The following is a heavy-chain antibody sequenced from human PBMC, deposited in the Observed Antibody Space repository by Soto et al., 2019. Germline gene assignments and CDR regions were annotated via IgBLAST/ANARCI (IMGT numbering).Heavy chain of an antibody. CDR2: IYYSGST. V-gene: IGHV4-39*01. J-gene: IGHJ4*02. CDR1: GGSISSSSYY. D-gene: IGHD5-18*01. Sequence: QLLESGPGLVKPSETLSLTCTVSGGSISSSSYYWGWIRQPPGKGLEWIGSIYYSGSTYYNPSLKSRVTISVDTSKNQFSLKLSSVTAADTAVYYCAGNEMREIQLWLRPDYWGQGTLVTVSS. CDR3: AGNEMREIQLWLRPDY.